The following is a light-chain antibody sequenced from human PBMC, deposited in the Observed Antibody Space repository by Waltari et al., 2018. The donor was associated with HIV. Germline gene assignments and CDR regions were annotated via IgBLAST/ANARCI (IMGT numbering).Light chain of an antibody. J-gene: IGLJ3*02. Sequence: QAVLTQQPSVSGAPGKSVSISCSGSDSNIGSHPVNWYQQLPGMAPRLLIYDTIKRHPGVPERFASARSGASVALTIRGLQIEDGATYFCETWDENLIGVFGGGTHLTVL. CDR2: DTI. CDR1: DSNIGSHP. CDR3: ETWDENLIGV. V-gene: IGLV1-44*01.